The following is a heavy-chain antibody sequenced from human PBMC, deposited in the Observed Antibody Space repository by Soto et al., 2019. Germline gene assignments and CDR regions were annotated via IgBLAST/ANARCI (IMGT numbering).Heavy chain of an antibody. CDR3: ASAALRFLDY. J-gene: IGHJ4*02. CDR2: ISSSSSYI. Sequence: EVQLVESGGGLVKPGGSLRLSCAASGFTFSSYSMNWVRQSPGKGLEWVSSISSSSSYIYYADSVKGRFTISRDNAKNSLYLQMNSLRAEDTAVYYCASAALRFLDYWGQGTLVTVSS. V-gene: IGHV3-21*01. D-gene: IGHD3-3*01. CDR1: GFTFSSYS.